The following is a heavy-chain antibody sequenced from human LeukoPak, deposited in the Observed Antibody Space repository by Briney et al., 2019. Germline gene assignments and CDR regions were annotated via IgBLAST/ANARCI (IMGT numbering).Heavy chain of an antibody. Sequence: GGSLRLSWAASGFTFSSYAMSWVRQAPGKGLEWVSGVSGSGGTTYYADSVKGRFTISRDNAKNTLYLQMNSLRAEDTAVYYCAKGRAFRWIDYYMDVWGKGTTVTISS. D-gene: IGHD3-3*02. CDR1: GFTFSSYA. J-gene: IGHJ6*03. V-gene: IGHV3-23*01. CDR2: VSGSGGTT. CDR3: AKGRAFRWIDYYMDV.